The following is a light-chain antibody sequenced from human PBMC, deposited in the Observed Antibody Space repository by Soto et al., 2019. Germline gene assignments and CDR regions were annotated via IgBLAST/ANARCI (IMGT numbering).Light chain of an antibody. J-gene: IGLJ1*01. CDR2: EVS. CDR1: SSDVGAYKY. CDR3: SAYAGSRI. Sequence: QSALNQPPSASGSPGQSVTISCTGTSSDVGAYKYVSWYQQHPGKAPKLMIYEVSKRPSGVPDRFSGFKSGNTASLTVSGLQAEDEADYYCSAYAGSRIFGTGTKLTVL. V-gene: IGLV2-8*01.